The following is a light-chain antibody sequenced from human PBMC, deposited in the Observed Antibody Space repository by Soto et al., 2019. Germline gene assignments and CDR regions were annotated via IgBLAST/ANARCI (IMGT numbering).Light chain of an antibody. J-gene: IGKJ1*01. Sequence: EIVLTQSPGTPSLSPGERATLSCRASQSVSSSYLAWYQQKPGQAPRLFIYGASSRATGIPDRFSGSGSGTDFTLTISRLEPEDFAVYYCHQYGGSPTTFGQGTKVEIK. CDR1: QSVSSSY. CDR3: HQYGGSPTT. V-gene: IGKV3-20*01. CDR2: GAS.